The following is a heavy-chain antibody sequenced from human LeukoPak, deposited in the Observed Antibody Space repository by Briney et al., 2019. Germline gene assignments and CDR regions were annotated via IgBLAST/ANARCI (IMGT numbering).Heavy chain of an antibody. J-gene: IGHJ4*02. V-gene: IGHV1-69*04. D-gene: IGHD3-22*01. CDR1: GGVFSSYA. CDR2: FIPILAIA. CDR3: AREDLYYDSSGRGVFDY. Sequence: SVKVSCKASGGVFSSYAFSWVRQAPGQGLEWMGRFIPILAIADYAQNFQGRVTITADKSTSTAYMELSSLGSEDTAVYYCAREDLYYDSSGRGVFDYWGQGTLVTVSS.